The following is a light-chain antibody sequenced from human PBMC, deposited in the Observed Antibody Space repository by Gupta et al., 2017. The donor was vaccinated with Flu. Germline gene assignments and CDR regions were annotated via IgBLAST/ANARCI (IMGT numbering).Light chain of an antibody. CDR2: GAS. Sequence: TRSCRANKTVSRNLSCYHQKQAQPPRLLIYGASSRATGSPARFSGSGSGREVTLLISSLQSAEFAVDYCQQYNNWPPPTFGQGTKVEIK. V-gene: IGKV3D-15*01. CDR3: QQYNNWPPPT. CDR1: KTVSRN. J-gene: IGKJ1*01.